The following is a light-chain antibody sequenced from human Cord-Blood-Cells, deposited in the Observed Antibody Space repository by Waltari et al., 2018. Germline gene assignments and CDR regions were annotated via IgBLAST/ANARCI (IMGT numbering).Light chain of an antibody. CDR3: QQFNSYPRT. CDR1: QGISSA. J-gene: IGKJ1*01. CDR2: DAS. V-gene: IGKV1-13*02. Sequence: AFQLTQSPSSLSASVGDRVTITCRASQGISSALAWYQQKPGKAPKLLSYDASSLESGVPSRFSGSGSGTDFTLTISSLQPEDFATYYCQQFNSYPRTFGQGTKVEIK.